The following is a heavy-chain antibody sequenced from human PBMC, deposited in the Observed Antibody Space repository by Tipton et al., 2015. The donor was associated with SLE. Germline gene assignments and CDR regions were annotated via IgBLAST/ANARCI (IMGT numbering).Heavy chain of an antibody. J-gene: IGHJ6*03. CDR3: ARDSPYYDSSGAYMDV. CDR1: GYTFTSYY. D-gene: IGHD3-22*01. CDR2: INPSGGST. V-gene: IGHV1-46*01. Sequence: QLVQSGAEVKKPGASVKVSCKASGYTFTSYYMHWVRQAPGQGLEWMGIINPSGGSTSYAQKFQGRVTMTRDTSTSTVCMELSSLRSEDTAVYYCARDSPYYDSSGAYMDVWGKGTTVTVSS.